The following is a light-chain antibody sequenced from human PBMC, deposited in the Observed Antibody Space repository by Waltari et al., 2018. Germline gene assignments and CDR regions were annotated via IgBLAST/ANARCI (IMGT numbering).Light chain of an antibody. CDR3: LQYNNYPWM. Sequence: DIQMTQSPSSLSASIGDRVTITCRASQDIGNYLAWSQQKPGKAPKSLIYAASNLQSGVPSKFSGSGSGTDFTLTSSSLQPEDSATYYCLQYNNYPWMFGRGTKVEIK. V-gene: IGKV1-16*02. J-gene: IGKJ1*01. CDR2: AAS. CDR1: QDIGNY.